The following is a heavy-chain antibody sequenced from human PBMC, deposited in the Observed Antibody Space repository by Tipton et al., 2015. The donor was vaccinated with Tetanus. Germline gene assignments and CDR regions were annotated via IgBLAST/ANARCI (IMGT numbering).Heavy chain of an antibody. CDR2: LIPMFGTP. D-gene: IGHD1/OR15-1a*01. CDR3: AQNKRGDYYYYYGWDV. V-gene: IGHV1-69*06. CDR1: GGTLRGHS. J-gene: IGHJ6*02. Sequence: QVQLVQSGAEVKKPGSSVNVSCKASGGTLRGHSITWERQAPGQGLEWMGGLIPMFGTPKYAQKFQDRVTMSADRSTSTFYMELSRLTSEDTATYYCAQNKRGDYYYYYGWDVWGPGTTVTVSS.